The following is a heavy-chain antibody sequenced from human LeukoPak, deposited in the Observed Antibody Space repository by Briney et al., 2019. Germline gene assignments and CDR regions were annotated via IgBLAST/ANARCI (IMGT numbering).Heavy chain of an antibody. V-gene: IGHV3-21*01. CDR3: ARSCDGDCYSDY. CDR1: GFTFSSYG. CDR2: IGSSSHFR. J-gene: IGHJ4*02. D-gene: IGHD2-21*02. Sequence: PGGSLRLSCAASGFTFSSYGMNWVRQAPGKGLEWVSSIGSSSHFRYYADSLKGRVTISRDNAKNSLYLQMNSLRAEDTAVYYCARSCDGDCYSDYWGQGTLVTVSS.